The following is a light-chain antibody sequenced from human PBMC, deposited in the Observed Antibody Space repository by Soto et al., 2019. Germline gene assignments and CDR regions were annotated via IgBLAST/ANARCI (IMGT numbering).Light chain of an antibody. V-gene: IGKV4-1*01. Sequence: DIVMTQSPDSLAVSLGERATINCKSSQSVLYSSNNKNYLAWYQQKPGQPPKLLIYWASTRESGVPDRFSGSGSGIDFTLTISSLQAEDVAVYYCQQYYSAPLLTFGGGTKVESK. CDR2: WAS. CDR1: QSVLYSSNNKNY. CDR3: QQYYSAPLLT. J-gene: IGKJ4*01.